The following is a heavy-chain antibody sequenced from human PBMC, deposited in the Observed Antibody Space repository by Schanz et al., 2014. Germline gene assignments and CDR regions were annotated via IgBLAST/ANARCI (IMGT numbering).Heavy chain of an antibody. J-gene: IGHJ6*02. CDR3: VRDAGWAFGDYHDMDV. CDR2: ISVYHGHT. Sequence: QVQLVQSGGEVKKPGASATVSCKASGYTFNNHGIRWVRQAPGQGLEWMGWISVYHGHTNYAEKVHGRVTMTTDTSTSTAYMELRSLISDDTAVYYGVRDAGWAFGDYHDMDVWGQGTSIAVSS. CDR1: GYTFNNHG. D-gene: IGHD3-10*01. V-gene: IGHV1-18*01.